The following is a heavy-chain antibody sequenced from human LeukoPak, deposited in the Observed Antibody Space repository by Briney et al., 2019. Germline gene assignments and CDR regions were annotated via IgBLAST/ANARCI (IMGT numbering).Heavy chain of an antibody. Sequence: SETLSLTCAVYGGSFSGYYWSWIRQPPGKGLEWIGEINHSGSTNYNPSLKSRVTISVGTSKNQFSLKLSSVTAADTAVYYCARETYTAMADYWGQGTLVTVSS. CDR1: GGSFSGYY. D-gene: IGHD5-18*01. J-gene: IGHJ4*02. CDR3: ARETYTAMADY. CDR2: INHSGST. V-gene: IGHV4-34*01.